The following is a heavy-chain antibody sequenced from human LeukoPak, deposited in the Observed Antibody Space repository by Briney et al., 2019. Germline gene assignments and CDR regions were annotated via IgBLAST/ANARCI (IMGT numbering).Heavy chain of an antibody. CDR2: IYYSGST. D-gene: IGHD1-26*01. Sequence: PSETLSLTRTVSGGSISSGDYYWSWIRQPPGKGLEWIGYIYYSGSTYYNPSLKSRVTISVDTSKNQFSLKLSSVTSADTAVYYCARRNGGYPIAYWGQGTLVTVSS. J-gene: IGHJ4*02. CDR1: GGSISSGDYY. V-gene: IGHV4-30-4*02. CDR3: ARRNGGYPIAY.